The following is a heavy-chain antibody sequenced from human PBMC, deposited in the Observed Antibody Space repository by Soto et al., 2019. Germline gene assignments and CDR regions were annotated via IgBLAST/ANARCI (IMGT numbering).Heavy chain of an antibody. CDR2: LTDSGGST. J-gene: IGHJ4*02. CDR1: GFTFSTYA. D-gene: IGHD2-21*02. V-gene: IGHV3-23*01. Sequence: GGSLRLSCAASGFTFSTYAMSWVRQAPGKGLEWVSALTDSGGSTYYADSVKGRFTISRDNSKNTLYLQMNSLRAEDTAVYYCAREPYGDSQYFDDWGEGTPVTVSS. CDR3: AREPYGDSQYFDD.